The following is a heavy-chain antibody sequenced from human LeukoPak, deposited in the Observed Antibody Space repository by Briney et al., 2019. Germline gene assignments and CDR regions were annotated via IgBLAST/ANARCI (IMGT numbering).Heavy chain of an antibody. CDR2: ISAYNGNT. CDR3: ASGPLLAAANSY. CDR1: GGTFSSYA. D-gene: IGHD6-13*01. Sequence: ASVKVSCKASGGTFSSYAISWVRQAPGQGLEWMGWISAYNGNTNYAQKLQGRVTMTTDTSTSTAYMELRSLRSDDTAVYYCASGPLLAAANSYWGQGTLVTVSS. J-gene: IGHJ4*02. V-gene: IGHV1-18*01.